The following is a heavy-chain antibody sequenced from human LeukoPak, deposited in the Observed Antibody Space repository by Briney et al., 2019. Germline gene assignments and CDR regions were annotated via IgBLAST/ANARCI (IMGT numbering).Heavy chain of an antibody. Sequence: GGSLRLSCAPSGFTFRTYAMNWVRQAPGKGLEWVAVIVGDGGGIHYAESVKGRFTISRDNSQNTLYLQMNDLRADDTATYFCAKDRTPDGYYSIDFWGQGTLVTVSS. CDR1: GFTFRTYA. J-gene: IGHJ4*02. CDR3: AKDRTPDGYYSIDF. V-gene: IGHV3-23*01. D-gene: IGHD2-21*02. CDR2: IVGDGGGI.